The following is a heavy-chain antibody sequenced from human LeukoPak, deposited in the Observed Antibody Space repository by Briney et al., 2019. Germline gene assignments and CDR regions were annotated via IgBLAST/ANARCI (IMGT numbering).Heavy chain of an antibody. CDR3: TRVPSVRSGTYYYYMDV. Sequence: ASVKVSCKASGNTFTSYDINWVQQATGQGLEWMGWMNPKSGNSGYAQKFQGRVTMTRNTSISTAYMELSSLRSEDTAVYYCTRVPSVRSGTYYYYMDVWGKGTTVTVSS. J-gene: IGHJ6*03. D-gene: IGHD6-25*01. CDR2: MNPKSGNS. CDR1: GNTFTSYD. V-gene: IGHV1-8*01.